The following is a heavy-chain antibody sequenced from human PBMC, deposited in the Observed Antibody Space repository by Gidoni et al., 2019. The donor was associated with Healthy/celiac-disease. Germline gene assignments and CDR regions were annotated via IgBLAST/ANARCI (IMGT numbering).Heavy chain of an antibody. CDR1: GGSFSGYY. CDR3: ARGRGYSSSRYFQH. D-gene: IGHD6-13*01. CDR2: INHSGST. Sequence: QVQLQQWGAGLLKPSETLSLTCAVYGGSFSGYYWSWIRQPPGKGLEWIGEINHSGSTNYNPSLKSRVTISVDTSKNQFSLKLSSVTAADTAVYYCARGRGYSSSRYFQHWGQGTLVTVSS. V-gene: IGHV4-34*01. J-gene: IGHJ1*01.